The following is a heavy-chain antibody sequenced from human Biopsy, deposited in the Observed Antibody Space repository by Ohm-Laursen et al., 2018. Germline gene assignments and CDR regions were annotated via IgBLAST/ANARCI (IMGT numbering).Heavy chain of an antibody. CDR1: AFTISSYY. CDR2: IYYSGNT. V-gene: IGHV4-59*07. CDR3: ARVRVWADSEGALDP. D-gene: IGHD1-26*01. J-gene: IGHJ3*01. Sequence: SDTLSLTCPVFAFTISSYYWSCIPPPTGKGLESIGSIYYSGNTKYDSSLKSRVTISVNSFRNQFPLKLSSVTAADAAVYYCARVRVWADSEGALDPWGQGTMVTVSS.